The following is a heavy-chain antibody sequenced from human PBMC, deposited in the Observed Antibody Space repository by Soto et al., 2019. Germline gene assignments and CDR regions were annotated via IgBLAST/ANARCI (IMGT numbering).Heavy chain of an antibody. V-gene: IGHV1-18*01. CDR3: VMGDNYVTPTPQDV. D-gene: IGHD3-16*01. CDR2: ISPYTGNT. Sequence: QVQLVQSGDEVKKPGASVKVSCKASGYIFVNYGIAWVRQAPGQGLEWMGWISPYTGNTHSATKVQGRLTMTTDTSTSTAYMDLGSLTSADTAVYYCVMGDNYVTPTPQDVWGQGTTGTVSS. J-gene: IGHJ6*02. CDR1: GYIFVNYG.